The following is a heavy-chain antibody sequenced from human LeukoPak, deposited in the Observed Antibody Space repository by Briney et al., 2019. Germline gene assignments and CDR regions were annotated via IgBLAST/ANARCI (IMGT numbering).Heavy chain of an antibody. D-gene: IGHD3-3*01. J-gene: IGHJ4*02. Sequence: GGSLRLSCAASGFIVSSNSMSWVRQAPGKVLEWVSLIYTGGTTYYADSVKGRFIISRDNSKNTLYLQMNSLRAEGTAVYYCASDHRLFFWGQGTLLTVSS. CDR1: GFIVSSNS. V-gene: IGHV3-66*01. CDR2: IYTGGTT. CDR3: ASDHRLFF.